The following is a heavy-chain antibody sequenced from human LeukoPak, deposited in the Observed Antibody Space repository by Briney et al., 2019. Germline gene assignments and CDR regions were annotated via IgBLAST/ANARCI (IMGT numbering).Heavy chain of an antibody. D-gene: IGHD6-19*01. CDR3: ARDPHSSGWSSGY. V-gene: IGHV4/OR15-8*02. CDR1: GGSISSSDW. Sequence: SETLSLTCVVSGGSISSSDWWSWVRQPPGEGLGWIGEISRSRNDIYNPSLESRVTISLDEPENQLSLRLTSVTAVDTAGYYCARDPHSSGWSSGYWGQGTLVTVST. CDR2: ISRSRND. J-gene: IGHJ4*02.